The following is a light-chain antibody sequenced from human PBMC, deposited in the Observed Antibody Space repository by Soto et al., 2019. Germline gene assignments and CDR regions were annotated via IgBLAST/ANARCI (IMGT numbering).Light chain of an antibody. CDR3: SSYTSSTRV. CDR2: EVS. V-gene: IGLV2-14*01. Sequence: QSALTQPASVSGSPGQSITISCTGTSSDVGGYNYVSWYQQHPGKAPKLMIYEVSNRPSGVSNRFSGSKSGITASLTISGLQAEDEADYYCSSYTSSTRVFGGGTKLTVL. CDR1: SSDVGGYNY. J-gene: IGLJ3*02.